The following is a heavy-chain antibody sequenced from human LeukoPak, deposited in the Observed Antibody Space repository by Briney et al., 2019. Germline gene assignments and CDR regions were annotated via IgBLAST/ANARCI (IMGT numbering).Heavy chain of an antibody. CDR1: GYTFTSYG. Sequence: GASVKVSCKASGYTFTSYGISWVRQAPGQGLEWMGWISAYNGNTNYAQKLQGRVTMTTDTSTSTAYMELRSLRSDDTAVYYCARWYCSSPSCYPFDYWGQGTLVTVSS. CDR3: ARWYCSSPSCYPFDY. D-gene: IGHD2-2*01. V-gene: IGHV1-18*01. CDR2: ISAYNGNT. J-gene: IGHJ4*02.